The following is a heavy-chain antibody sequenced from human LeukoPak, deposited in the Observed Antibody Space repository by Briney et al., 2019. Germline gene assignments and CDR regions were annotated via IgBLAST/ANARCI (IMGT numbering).Heavy chain of an antibody. V-gene: IGHV4-39*07. J-gene: IGHJ5*02. CDR1: GGSISSSSYY. Sequence: SETLSLTCTVSGGSISSSSYYWGWIRQPPGKGLEWIGSIYYSGSTYYNPSLKSRVTISVDTSKNQFSLKLSSVTAADTAVYYCARAGIAAAGERRSADNWFDPWGQGTLVTVSS. CDR3: ARAGIAAAGERRSADNWFDP. CDR2: IYYSGST. D-gene: IGHD6-13*01.